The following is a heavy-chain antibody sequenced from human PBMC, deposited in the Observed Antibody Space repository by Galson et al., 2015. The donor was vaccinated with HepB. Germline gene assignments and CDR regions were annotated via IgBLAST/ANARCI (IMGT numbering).Heavy chain of an antibody. CDR3: AKVMTTAHRDAFDI. V-gene: IGHV3-9*01. CDR2: ISWNSGSI. Sequence: SLRLSCAASGFTFDDYAMHWVRQAPGKGLEWVSGISWNSGSIGYADSVKGRFTISRDNAKNSLYLQMNSLRAEDTALYYCAKVMTTAHRDAFDIWGQGTMVTVSS. D-gene: IGHD4-11*01. J-gene: IGHJ3*02. CDR1: GFTFDDYA.